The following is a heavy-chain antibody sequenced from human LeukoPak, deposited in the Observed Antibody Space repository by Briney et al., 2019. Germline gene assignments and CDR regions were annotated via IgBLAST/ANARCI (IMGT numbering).Heavy chain of an antibody. CDR2: ISSSGSTI. Sequence: GGSLRLSCAASGFTFSSYEMNWVRQAPGKGLEWVSYISSSGSTIYYADSVKGRFTISRDNAKNSLYLQMNSLRAEDTAVYYCARPYYSHHSLDFDYWGQGTLVTVSS. CDR3: ARPYYSHHSLDFDY. CDR1: GFTFSSYE. J-gene: IGHJ4*02. D-gene: IGHD3-10*01. V-gene: IGHV3-48*03.